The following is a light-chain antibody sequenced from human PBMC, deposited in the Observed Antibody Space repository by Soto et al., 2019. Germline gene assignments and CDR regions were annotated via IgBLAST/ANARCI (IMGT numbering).Light chain of an antibody. CDR1: QSVSIH. CDR3: QQRSNWPGT. Sequence: MSQSPGKMSVSLGERATLSCRASQSVSIHLAWYQQKPGQAPRLLIYGASTRATGIPARFSGSGSGTDFTLTISSLEPEDFAVYYCQQRSNWPGTFGQ. CDR2: GAS. V-gene: IGKV3-11*01. J-gene: IGKJ1*01.